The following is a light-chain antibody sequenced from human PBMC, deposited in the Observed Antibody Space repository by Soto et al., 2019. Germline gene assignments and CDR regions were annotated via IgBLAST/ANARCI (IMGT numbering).Light chain of an antibody. CDR3: QQYDNWPWT. Sequence: IVLTQSPGPLSLSPVERATLSCRASPSVSNNYLAWYQQKPGQAPRLLIYGASSRVTGFPARFSGSGSGTDFTLTISSLQSDDFAVYYCQQYDNWPWTFGQGTKVDIK. CDR2: GAS. CDR1: PSVSNN. J-gene: IGKJ1*01. V-gene: IGKV3-15*01.